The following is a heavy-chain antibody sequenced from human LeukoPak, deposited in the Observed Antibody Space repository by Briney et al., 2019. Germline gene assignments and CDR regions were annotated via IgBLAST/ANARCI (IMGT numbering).Heavy chain of an antibody. Sequence: GGSLRLSCAASGFTFSSYAMHWVRQAPGKGLEWVAVISYDGSNTYYADSVKGRFTISRDNSKNTLYLQMNSVRAEDTAVYYCARDELRHSSSWYFDYWGQGTLVTVSS. D-gene: IGHD6-13*01. J-gene: IGHJ4*02. CDR1: GFTFSSYA. V-gene: IGHV3-30-3*01. CDR2: ISYDGSNT. CDR3: ARDELRHSSSWYFDY.